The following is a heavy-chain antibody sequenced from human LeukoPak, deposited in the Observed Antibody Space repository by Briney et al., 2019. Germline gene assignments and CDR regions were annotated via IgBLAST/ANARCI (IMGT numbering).Heavy chain of an antibody. CDR1: GYDFSDYY. CDR2: LNPNSGGT. D-gene: IGHD1-26*01. J-gene: IGHJ4*02. CDR3: ARDRQSTVLDY. Sequence: ASVKVSCKASGYDFSDYYIHWVRQAPAQGLEWMGWLNPNSGGTNYAQKFQGRVTMTRDTSISTVYMDLSSLRSDDTAVYFCARDRQSTVLDYWDQGTLVAVSS. V-gene: IGHV1-2*02.